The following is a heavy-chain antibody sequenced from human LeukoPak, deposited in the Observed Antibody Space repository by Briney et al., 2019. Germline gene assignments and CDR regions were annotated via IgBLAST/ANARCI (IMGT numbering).Heavy chain of an antibody. D-gene: IGHD1-14*01. CDR1: GFTFSSYA. CDR2: ISYDGSNK. Sequence: QPGRSLRLSCAASGFTFSSYAMHWVRQAPGKGLEWVAVISYDGSNKYYADSVKGRFTISRDNSKNTLYLQMNSLRAEDTAVYYCARDVNPSIDYWGQGTLVTVSS. CDR3: ARDVNPSIDY. J-gene: IGHJ4*02. V-gene: IGHV3-30-3*01.